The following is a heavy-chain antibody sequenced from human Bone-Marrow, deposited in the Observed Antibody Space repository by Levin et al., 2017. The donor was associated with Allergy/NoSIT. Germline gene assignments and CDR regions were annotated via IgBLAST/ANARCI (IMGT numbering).Heavy chain of an antibody. J-gene: IGHJ4*02. V-gene: IGHV3-23*01. Sequence: GGSLRLSCAASGFTFSSYAMSWVRQAPGKGLEWVSAISGSGGSTYYADSVKGRFTISRDNSKNTLYLQMNSLRAEDTAVYYCAKDSGSGYCSGGSGYGLPNFDYWGQGTLVTVSS. CDR3: AKDSGSGYCSGGSGYGLPNFDY. D-gene: IGHD2-15*01. CDR2: ISGSGGST. CDR1: GFTFSSYA.